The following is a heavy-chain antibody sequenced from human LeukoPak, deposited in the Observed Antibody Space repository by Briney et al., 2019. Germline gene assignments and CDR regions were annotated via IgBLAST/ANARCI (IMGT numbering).Heavy chain of an antibody. J-gene: IGHJ4*02. Sequence: SETLSLTCTVFGGSITSYYWAWLRQPPGKGLEWIGYIYYSGYSNYNPSLKSRVSMSVDTSKNQFSLKLTSVTAADTAVYYCARHSIASDGARLFDYWGRGTLVTVSS. CDR1: GGSITSYY. V-gene: IGHV4-59*08. CDR3: ARHSIASDGARLFDY. D-gene: IGHD2-21*01. CDR2: IYYSGYS.